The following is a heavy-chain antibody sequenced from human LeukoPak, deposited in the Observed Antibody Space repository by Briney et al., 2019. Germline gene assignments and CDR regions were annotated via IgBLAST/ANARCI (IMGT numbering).Heavy chain of an antibody. D-gene: IGHD2-2*01. Sequence: GGSLRLSCAASGFTFSSYAMNWVRQAPGKGLEWVPHISGSGISTYFADSVKGRFTISRDNSKNTLYLQMNNLRAEDTAIYYCAKATILLGYCSSTSCSFDYWGQGTLVTVSS. CDR1: GFTFSSYA. V-gene: IGHV3-23*01. J-gene: IGHJ4*02. CDR3: AKATILLGYCSSTSCSFDY. CDR2: ISGSGIST.